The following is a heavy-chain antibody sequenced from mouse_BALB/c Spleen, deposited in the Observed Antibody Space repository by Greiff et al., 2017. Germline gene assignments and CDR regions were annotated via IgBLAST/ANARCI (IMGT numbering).Heavy chain of an antibody. V-gene: IGHV5-17*02. J-gene: IGHJ4*01. CDR1: GFTFSSFG. CDR3: ASGGNYVYAMDY. Sequence: EVQGVESGGGLVQPGGSRKLSCAASGFTFSSFGMHWVRQAPEKGLEWVAYISSGSSTIYYADTVKGRFTISRDNPKNTLFLQMTSLRSEDTAMYYCASGGNYVYAMDYWGQGTSVTVSS. CDR2: ISSGSSTI. D-gene: IGHD2-1*01.